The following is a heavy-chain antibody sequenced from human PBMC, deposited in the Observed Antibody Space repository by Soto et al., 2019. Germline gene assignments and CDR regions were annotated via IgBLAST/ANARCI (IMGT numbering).Heavy chain of an antibody. V-gene: IGHV3-23*01. J-gene: IGHJ4*02. Sequence: PGGSLRLSCAASGFTFSSYAMSWVRQAPGKGLEWVSAISGSGGSTYYADSVKGRFTISRDNSKNTLYLQMNSLRAEDTAVYYCAKTMSRFGELLYQPLDYWGQGTLVTVSS. CDR3: AKTMSRFGELLYQPLDY. D-gene: IGHD3-10*01. CDR1: GFTFSSYA. CDR2: ISGSGGST.